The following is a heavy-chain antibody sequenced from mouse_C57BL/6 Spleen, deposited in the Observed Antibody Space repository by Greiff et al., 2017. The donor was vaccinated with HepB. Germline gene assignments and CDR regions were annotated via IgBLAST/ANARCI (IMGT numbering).Heavy chain of an antibody. V-gene: IGHV1-50*01. Sequence: VQLQQSGAELVKPGASVKLSCKASGYTFTSYWMQWVKQRPGQGLEWIGEIDPSDSYTNYNQKFKGKATLTVDTSSSTAYMQLSSLTSEDSAVYYCARSTVLRAMDYWGQRTSVTVSS. CDR1: GYTFTSYW. J-gene: IGHJ4*01. CDR3: ARSTVLRAMDY. D-gene: IGHD1-1*01. CDR2: IDPSDSYT.